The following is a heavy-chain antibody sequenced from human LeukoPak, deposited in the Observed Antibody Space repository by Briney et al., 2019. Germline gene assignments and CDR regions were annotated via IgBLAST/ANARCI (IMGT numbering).Heavy chain of an antibody. V-gene: IGHV3-74*01. CDR2: INSDGSST. D-gene: IGHD3-22*01. CDR1: GFTFSSYW. Sequence: SGGSLRLSCAASGFTFSSYWMHWVRQAPGKGLVWVSRINSDGSSTSYADSVKGRFTISRDNAKNTLYLQMNSLRAEDTAVYYCAATYYYDIYFDYWGQGTLVTVSS. J-gene: IGHJ4*02. CDR3: AATYYYDIYFDY.